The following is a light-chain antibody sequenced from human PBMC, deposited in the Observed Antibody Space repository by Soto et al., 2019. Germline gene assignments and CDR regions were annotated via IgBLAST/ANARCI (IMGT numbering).Light chain of an antibody. Sequence: DIQVTQSRSSLSASVGDRVTITFQASQDISNYLNWYQQKPGKAPKLLIYDASNLETGVPSRFSGSGSGTDFTFTISSLQPEDIATYYCQQYDNLPLTFGGGTKVDIK. V-gene: IGKV1-33*01. CDR3: QQYDNLPLT. CDR1: QDISNY. CDR2: DAS. J-gene: IGKJ4*01.